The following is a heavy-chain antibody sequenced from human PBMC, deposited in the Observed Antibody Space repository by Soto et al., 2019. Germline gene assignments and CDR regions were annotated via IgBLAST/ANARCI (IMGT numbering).Heavy chain of an antibody. Sequence: LRLSCAASGFIFSTYAMNWVRQAPGKGLEWVSAISSGGDTTYYAESVRGRFTISRDNSINTLYLQMSRLRTEDTAVYYCAHPRGYGVFDAVDIWGRGTMVTVSS. J-gene: IGHJ3*02. D-gene: IGHD4-17*01. CDR3: AHPRGYGVFDAVDI. CDR1: GFIFSTYA. V-gene: IGHV3-23*01. CDR2: ISSGGDTT.